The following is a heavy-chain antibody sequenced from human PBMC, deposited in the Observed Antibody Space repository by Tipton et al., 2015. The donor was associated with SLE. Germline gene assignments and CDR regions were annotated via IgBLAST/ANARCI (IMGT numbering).Heavy chain of an antibody. CDR3: ARDRRTHSGYDDYHFDS. CDR2: VWYDGSLK. J-gene: IGHJ4*02. CDR1: GFTFNIYG. D-gene: IGHD5-12*01. V-gene: IGHV3-33*01. Sequence: SLRLSCAASGFTFNIYGMHWVRQAPGKGLEWVALVWYDGSLKYYADSVKGRFTVSRDNSRNTLYLQMNSLRAEDTAVYYCARDRRTHSGYDDYHFDSWGQGTLVTVSS.